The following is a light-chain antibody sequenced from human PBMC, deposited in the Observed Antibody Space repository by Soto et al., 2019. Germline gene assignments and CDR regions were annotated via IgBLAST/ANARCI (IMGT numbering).Light chain of an antibody. CDR1: QSISNNF. CDR3: QQDGSSPRT. J-gene: IGKJ1*01. V-gene: IGKV3-20*01. Sequence: EIVLTQSPGTLSLSAGERATLSCRASQSISNNFLGWFQQKPGQAPRLLIYGVSSRATGIPDRFSGSGSGTDFTLTISSLQPEDFAVYYCQQDGSSPRTFGEGTKVEIK. CDR2: GVS.